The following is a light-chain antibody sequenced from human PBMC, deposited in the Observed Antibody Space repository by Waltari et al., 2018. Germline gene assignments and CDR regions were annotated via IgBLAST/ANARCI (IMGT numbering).Light chain of an antibody. CDR2: EDT. J-gene: IGLJ3*02. Sequence: SYELTQPPSVSVSPGQTARITCSGDDSPKTYASWYQQKPGQAPVVVIYEDTKRPSGIPERFSGSSSGTMATFTISGAQVEDEADYYCYSTDSSGNHRVFGRGTKLTVL. CDR1: DSPKTY. CDR3: YSTDSSGNHRV. V-gene: IGLV3-10*01.